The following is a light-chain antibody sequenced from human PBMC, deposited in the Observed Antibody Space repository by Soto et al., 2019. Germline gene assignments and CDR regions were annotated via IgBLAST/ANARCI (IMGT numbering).Light chain of an antibody. CDR3: LQYSSHSWT. CDR1: QDIAGF. V-gene: IGKV1-12*01. J-gene: IGKJ1*01. CDR2: TAS. Sequence: DIQVTQSPSSVSASVGDRVTTTCRASQDIAGFLAWYQHKPGRAPELLIRTASSLQSGVPSRFSGSGSGTEFTLTISRLQPDDVATYYCLQYSSHSWTFGQGTKVDIK.